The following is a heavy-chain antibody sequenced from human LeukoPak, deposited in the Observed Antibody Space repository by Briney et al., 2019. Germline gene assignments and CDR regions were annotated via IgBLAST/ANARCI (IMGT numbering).Heavy chain of an antibody. CDR2: INSDGSWT. CDR1: EFTFSNYC. D-gene: IGHD2/OR15-2a*01. Sequence: PGGSLRLSCAASEFTFSNYCRHGVRQAPGKGLVWVSRINSDGSWTSYADSVKGRFTISKDNAKNTVYLQMNNLRAEDTAVYYCVSFYEAYWGRGTLVTVSS. CDR3: VSFYEAY. J-gene: IGHJ4*02. V-gene: IGHV3-74*01.